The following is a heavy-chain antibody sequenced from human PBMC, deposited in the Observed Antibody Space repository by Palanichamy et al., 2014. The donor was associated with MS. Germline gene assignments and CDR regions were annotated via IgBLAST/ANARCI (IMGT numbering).Heavy chain of an antibody. CDR3: ARDRSLDYSNHGWFDP. J-gene: IGHJ5*02. Sequence: EVQLVESGGGLVKPGGSLRLSCAASGFTFSSYRMNWVRQAPGKGLEWVSSISSSSSYIYYADSVKGRFTISRDNAKNSLYLQMNSLRAEDTAAYYCARDRSLDYSNHGWFDPWGQGTLVTVSS. V-gene: IGHV3-21*01. D-gene: IGHD4-11*01. CDR2: ISSSSSYI. CDR1: GFTFSSYR.